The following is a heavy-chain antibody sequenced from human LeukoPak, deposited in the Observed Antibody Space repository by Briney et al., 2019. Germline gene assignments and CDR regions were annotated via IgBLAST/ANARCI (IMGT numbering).Heavy chain of an antibody. V-gene: IGHV4-34*01. CDR2: INHSGST. Sequence: SETLSHTCAVYGGSFSGYYCSWIRQPPGKGLEWIGEINHSGSTNYNPSLKSRVTISVDTSKNQFSLKLSSVTAADTAVYYCASSYYDSSGYYEDYWGQGTLVTVSS. D-gene: IGHD3-22*01. CDR1: GGSFSGYY. J-gene: IGHJ4*02. CDR3: ASSYYDSSGYYEDY.